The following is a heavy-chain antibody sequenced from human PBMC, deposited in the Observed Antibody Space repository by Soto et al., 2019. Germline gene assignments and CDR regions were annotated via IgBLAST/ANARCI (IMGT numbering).Heavy chain of an antibody. CDR3: AKTRGAMIYAISVYGMDV. V-gene: IGHV3-23*01. J-gene: IGHJ6*02. CDR2: ISGSADST. Sequence: EVQLLESGGGFIHPGGSLRLSCAASGFSFSSFAMNWVRQAPGKGLEWVSIISGSADSTFYADSVKGRFTISRDNSPSTLYMQSNGLRAEETGVYYCAKTRGAMIYAISVYGMDVWGQGTTVTV. D-gene: IGHD2-8*01. CDR1: GFSFSSFA.